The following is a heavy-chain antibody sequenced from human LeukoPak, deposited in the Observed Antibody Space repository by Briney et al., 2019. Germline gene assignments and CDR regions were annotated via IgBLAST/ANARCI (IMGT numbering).Heavy chain of an antibody. CDR2: ISPYNGNT. CDR3: ARPQGYCSSTSCSNLFDY. V-gene: IGHV1-18*04. Sequence: ASVKVSCKASGYTFTSYAISWVRQAPGQGLEWMGWISPYNGNTNYAQKLQGRVTMTTDTSTSTAYMELRSLRSDDTAVYYCARPQGYCSSTSCSNLFDYWGQGTLVTVSS. CDR1: GYTFTSYA. D-gene: IGHD2-2*01. J-gene: IGHJ4*02.